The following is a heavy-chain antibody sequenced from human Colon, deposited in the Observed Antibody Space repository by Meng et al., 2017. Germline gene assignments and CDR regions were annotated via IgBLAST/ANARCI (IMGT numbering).Heavy chain of an antibody. CDR3: ARDERGGPYYFDY. V-gene: IGHV1-3*01. CDR2: IYPADGNR. J-gene: IGHJ4*02. CDR1: GYSFTSYG. Sequence: QVQLVQPGAELKKPGASVKVSCQASGYSFTSYGMHWLRQAPGQRPEWMGWIYPADGNRRYSQKCQDRLTITTDTFARTAYMELSSLRSEDTAVYFCARDERGGPYYFDYWGQGTLVTVSS.